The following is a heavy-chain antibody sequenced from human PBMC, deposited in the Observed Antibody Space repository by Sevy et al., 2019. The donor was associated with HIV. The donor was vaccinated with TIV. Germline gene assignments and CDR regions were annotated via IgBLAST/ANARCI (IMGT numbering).Heavy chain of an antibody. CDR2: IIPIFGTA. V-gene: IGHV1-69*13. J-gene: IGHJ6*02. Sequence: ASVKVSCKASGGTFSSYAISWVRQAPGQGLEWMGGIIPIFGTANYAQKFQGRVTITADESTSTAYMELSSLRSEDTAVYYCARGLGVVPVAIYHYYGMDVWGQGTTVTVSS. D-gene: IGHD2-2*01. CDR3: ARGLGVVPVAIYHYYGMDV. CDR1: GGTFSSYA.